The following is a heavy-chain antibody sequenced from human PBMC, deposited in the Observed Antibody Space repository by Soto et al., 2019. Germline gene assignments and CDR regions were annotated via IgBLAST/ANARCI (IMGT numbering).Heavy chain of an antibody. CDR3: TREQSDDNYFDP. D-gene: IGHD6-19*01. CDR1: SAALSSGGYF. V-gene: IGHV4-61*08. J-gene: IGHJ5*02. CDR2: IYYSGGT. Sequence: SETLYLTCTVSSAALSSGGYFYTWVRQPPGKGLEWLGYIYYSGGTNYNPSLKSRVTISLDKSKSQFSLRLISVTAADTAVYYCTREQSDDNYFDPWGQGTLVTVSS.